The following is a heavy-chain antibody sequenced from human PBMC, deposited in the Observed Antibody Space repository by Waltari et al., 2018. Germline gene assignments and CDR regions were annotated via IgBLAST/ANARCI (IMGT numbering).Heavy chain of an antibody. V-gene: IGHV4-39*07. CDR2: IYYSGSS. J-gene: IGHJ4*02. D-gene: IGHD3-16*01. CDR1: YWSISRRSYY. CDR3: ARVLIRTSGLNFDS. Sequence: QQESGPSLVKPSETLSLTCTVSYWSISRRSYYWGWIRLAPGKGLEWIGHIYYSGSSYHNPSLKSRITMSVDSSKNQFSLTLSSVTAADTAVYYCARVLIRTSGLNFDSWGQGSLVTVSS.